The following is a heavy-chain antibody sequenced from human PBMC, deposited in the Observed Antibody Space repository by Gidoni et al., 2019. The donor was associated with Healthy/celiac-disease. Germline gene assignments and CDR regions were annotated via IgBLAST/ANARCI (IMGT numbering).Heavy chain of an antibody. J-gene: IGHJ6*02. CDR1: GGSFSGYY. V-gene: IGHV4-34*01. D-gene: IGHD1-1*01. CDR3: ARRPWNYYYGMDV. CDR2: INHSGST. Sequence: QVQLQQWGAGLLKPSETLSLTCAVYGGSFSGYYWSWIRQPPGKGLEWIGEINHSGSTNYNPSLKSRVTISVDTSKNQFSRKLSSVTAADTAVYYCARRPWNYYYGMDVWGQGTTVTVSS.